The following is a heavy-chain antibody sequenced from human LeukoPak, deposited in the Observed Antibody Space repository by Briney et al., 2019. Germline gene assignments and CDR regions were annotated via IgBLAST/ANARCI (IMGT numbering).Heavy chain of an antibody. CDR2: IRYDGSNK. Sequence: GGSLRLSCAASGFTFSSYGMHWVRQAPGKGLEGVAFIRYDGSNKYYADSVKGRFTISRDTPKNTLYLEMNNLRDEDTAVYYCAISTYDYWGQGTLVTVSS. CDR3: AISTYDY. CDR1: GFTFSSYG. D-gene: IGHD2-2*01. V-gene: IGHV3-30*02. J-gene: IGHJ4*02.